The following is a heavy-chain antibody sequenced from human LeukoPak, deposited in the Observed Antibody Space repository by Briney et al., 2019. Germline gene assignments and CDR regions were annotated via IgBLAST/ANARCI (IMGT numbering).Heavy chain of an antibody. D-gene: IGHD1-26*01. V-gene: IGHV3-30*18. CDR2: ISNDGSNK. CDR1: GFTFSSYG. J-gene: IGHJ5*02. Sequence: GGSLRLSCAASGFTFSSYGIHWVRQAPGKGLEWVAVISNDGSNKYYADSVKGRFTISRDNSKNTLYLQMNSLRAEDTAVYYCAKDRPPQEMGDWFDPWGQGTLVTVSS. CDR3: AKDRPPQEMGDWFDP.